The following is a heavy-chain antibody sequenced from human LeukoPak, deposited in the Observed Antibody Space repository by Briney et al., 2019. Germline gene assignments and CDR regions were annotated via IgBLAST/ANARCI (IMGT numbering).Heavy chain of an antibody. CDR1: GYSISSGYY. Sequence: SETLSLTCTVSGYSISSGYYWGWIRQPPGKGLEWIGSIYHSGSTYYNPSLKSRVTISVDTSKNQFSLKLSSVTAADTAVYYCARVSSMTTVTHYYYYYMDVWGKGTTVTVSS. CDR2: IYHSGST. J-gene: IGHJ6*03. V-gene: IGHV4-38-2*02. CDR3: ARVSSMTTVTHYYYYYMDV. D-gene: IGHD4-11*01.